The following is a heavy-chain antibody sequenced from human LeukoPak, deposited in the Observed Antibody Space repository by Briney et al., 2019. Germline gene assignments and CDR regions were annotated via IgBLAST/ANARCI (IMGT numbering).Heavy chain of an antibody. CDR2: IYHSGST. D-gene: IGHD2-2*01. CDR3: ARDDCSRTSCYFGVDV. Sequence: SETLSLTCTVSGYSISSGYYWGWLRQPPGKGLEWIGSIYHSGSTYYNPSLKSRVTISVDTSKNQFSLQLSSVTAADTAAYYCARDDCSRTSCYFGVDVWGKGTTVTVSS. CDR1: GYSISSGYY. V-gene: IGHV4-38-2*02. J-gene: IGHJ6*04.